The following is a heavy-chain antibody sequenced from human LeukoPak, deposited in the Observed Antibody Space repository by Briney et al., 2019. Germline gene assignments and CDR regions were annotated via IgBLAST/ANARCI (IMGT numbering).Heavy chain of an antibody. D-gene: IGHD3-3*01. CDR3: ARGTTIFGVVISVDY. Sequence: GASVKVSCKASGYTFTSYYMHWVRQAPGQGLEWMGIINPSGGSTSYAQKFQGRVTMTRDMSTSTVYMELSSLRSEDTAVYYCARGTTIFGVVISVDYWGQGTLVTVSS. CDR1: GYTFTSYY. CDR2: INPSGGST. J-gene: IGHJ4*02. V-gene: IGHV1-46*01.